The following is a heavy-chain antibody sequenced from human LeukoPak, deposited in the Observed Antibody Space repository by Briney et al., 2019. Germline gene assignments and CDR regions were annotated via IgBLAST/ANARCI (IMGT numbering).Heavy chain of an antibody. CDR2: IHYSGST. V-gene: IGHV4-39*07. J-gene: IGHJ4*02. CDR3: ARGRDTGYSYGYYYFDY. D-gene: IGHD5-18*01. CDR1: GGNIDSSSYY. Sequence: SETLSLTCTVSGGNIDSSSYYWGWIRQPPGKGLEWIGSIHYSGSTFYNPSLKSRVTILPDTSMNQFSLKLSSVTAADTAVYYCARGRDTGYSYGYYYFDYWGQGTLVTVSS.